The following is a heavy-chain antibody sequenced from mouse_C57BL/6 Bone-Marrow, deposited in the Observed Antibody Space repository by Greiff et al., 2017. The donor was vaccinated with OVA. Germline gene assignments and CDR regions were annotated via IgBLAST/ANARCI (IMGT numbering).Heavy chain of an antibody. V-gene: IGHV1-42*01. CDR2: INPSTGGT. CDR3: ARGGTSPFAY. Sequence: EVKLQESGPELVKPGASVKISCRASGYSFTGYYMNWVKQSPEKSLEWIGEINPSTGGTTYNQKFKAKATLTVDKSSSTAYMPLKSLTSEDSAVYYGARGGTSPFAYWGQGTLVTVSA. D-gene: IGHD4-1*01. J-gene: IGHJ3*01. CDR1: GYSFTGYY.